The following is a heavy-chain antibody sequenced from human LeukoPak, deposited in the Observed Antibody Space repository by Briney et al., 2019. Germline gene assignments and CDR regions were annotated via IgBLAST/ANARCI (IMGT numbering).Heavy chain of an antibody. J-gene: IGHJ4*02. CDR2: IVVGSGNT. V-gene: IGHV1-58*01. CDR1: GFTFTSSA. Sequence: SVKVSCKASGFTFTSSAVQWVRQARGQRLEWIGWIVVGSGNTNYAQKFQERVTITRDMSTSTAYMELSSLRSEDTAVYYCAAERGYSGYDDGDRYFDYWGQGTQVTVSS. CDR3: AAERGYSGYDDGDRYFDY. D-gene: IGHD5-12*01.